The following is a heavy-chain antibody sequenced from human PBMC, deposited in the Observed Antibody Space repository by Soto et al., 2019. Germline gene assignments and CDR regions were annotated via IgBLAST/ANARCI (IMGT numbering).Heavy chain of an antibody. V-gene: IGHV3-30-3*01. D-gene: IGHD3-3*01. CDR3: ARDGYYDFWSGYGLYYYYGMDV. CDR2: ISYDGSNK. CDR1: GFTFSSYA. J-gene: IGHJ6*02. Sequence: PGGSLRLSCAASGFTFSSYAMHWVRQAPGKGLEWVAVISYDGSNKYYADSVKGRFTISRDNSKNTLYLQMNSLRAEDTAVYYCARDGYYDFWSGYGLYYYYGMDVWGQGTTVTVSS.